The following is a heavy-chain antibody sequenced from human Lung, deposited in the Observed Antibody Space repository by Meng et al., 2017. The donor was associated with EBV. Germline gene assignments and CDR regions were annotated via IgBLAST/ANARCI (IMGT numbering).Heavy chain of an antibody. CDR1: GFIFSNYN. J-gene: IGHJ5*02. V-gene: IGHV3-21*02. CDR3: ARLSGTGWFDP. D-gene: IGHD1-7*01. Sequence: EVQLVESGGXLVKPGESXRLSCAASGFIFSNYNMNWVRQAPGKGLEWVSSISSGNSYIYYADSVKGRFTISRDSAKNSLSLQMNSLRAEDTAVYYCARLSGTGWFDPWGQGTLVTVSS. CDR2: ISSGNSYI.